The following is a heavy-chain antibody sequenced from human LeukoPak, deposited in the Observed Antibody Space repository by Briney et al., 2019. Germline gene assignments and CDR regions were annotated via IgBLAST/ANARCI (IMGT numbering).Heavy chain of an antibody. J-gene: IGHJ5*02. V-gene: IGHV4-39*07. Sequence: SETLPLTCTVSGGSISSSSYYWGWIRQPPGKGLEWIGSTYYSGSTYYNPSLKSRVTILVDTSKNQFSLKLSSVTAADTAVYYCARGLNWFDPWGQGTLVTVSS. CDR3: ARGLNWFDP. CDR1: GGSISSSSYY. CDR2: TYYSGST.